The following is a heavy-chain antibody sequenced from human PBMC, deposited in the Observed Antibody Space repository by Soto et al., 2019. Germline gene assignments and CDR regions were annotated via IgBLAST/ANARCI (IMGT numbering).Heavy chain of an antibody. CDR2: ISSGSSPI. Sequence: EVQLVESGGGLVQPGESLRLSCAASGFTFSSYNMNWVRQAPGKGLEWLSYISSGSSPIYYADSVKGRFTISRDNAKNSLYLQMSSLRDEDTAVYYCASLTIFGAVIEGMDVWGQGTTVTVSS. CDR1: GFTFSSYN. J-gene: IGHJ6*02. D-gene: IGHD3-3*01. V-gene: IGHV3-48*02. CDR3: ASLTIFGAVIEGMDV.